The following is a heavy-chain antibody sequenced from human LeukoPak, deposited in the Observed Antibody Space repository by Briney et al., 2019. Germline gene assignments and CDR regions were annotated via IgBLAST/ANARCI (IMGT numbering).Heavy chain of an antibody. D-gene: IGHD2-15*01. V-gene: IGHV1-24*01. Sequence: ASVKVSCKVSGYTLTKLSMHWVRQAPGKGLEWMGGFDPEDGETIYAQKFQGRVTMTEDTSTDTAYMELSSLRSEDTAVYYCATYSPGPPTASFDYWGQGTLVTVSS. CDR2: FDPEDGET. CDR1: GYTLTKLS. J-gene: IGHJ4*02. CDR3: ATYSPGPPTASFDY.